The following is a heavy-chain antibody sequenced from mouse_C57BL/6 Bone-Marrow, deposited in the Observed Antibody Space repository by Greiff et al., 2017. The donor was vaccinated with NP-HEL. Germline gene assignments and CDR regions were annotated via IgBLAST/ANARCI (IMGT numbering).Heavy chain of an antibody. CDR1: GYTFTDYY. J-gene: IGHJ4*01. Sequence: EVQLQQSGPELVKPGASVKISCKASGYTFTDYYMNWVKQSHGKSLEWIGDINPNNGGTSYNQKCKGKATLTVDKSSSTAYMELRSLTSEDSAVYYCAPFYYGFMDYWGQGTSVTVSS. CDR3: APFYYGFMDY. V-gene: IGHV1-26*01. D-gene: IGHD2-1*01. CDR2: INPNNGGT.